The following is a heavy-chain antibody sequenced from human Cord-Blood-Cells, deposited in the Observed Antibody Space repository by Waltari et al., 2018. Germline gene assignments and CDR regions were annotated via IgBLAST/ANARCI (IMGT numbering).Heavy chain of an antibody. CDR1: GYSFTSSW. V-gene: IGHV5-51*01. CDR2: IYPGSSDT. CDR3: ARRIGYCSSTSCYKGWYFDL. D-gene: IGHD2-2*02. Sequence: EVQLVQSGAEVKKPGESLKISCKGSGYSFTSSWIGWVRQMPGKGLEWMWIIYPGSSDTRYSPSCQGQCTISADKSISTAYLQWSSLKASDTAMYYCARRIGYCSSTSCYKGWYFDLWGRGTLVTVSS. J-gene: IGHJ2*01.